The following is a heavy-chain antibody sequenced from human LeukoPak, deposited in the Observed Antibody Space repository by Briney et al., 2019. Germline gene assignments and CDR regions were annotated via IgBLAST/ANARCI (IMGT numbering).Heavy chain of an antibody. CDR3: ARAKITIFGVVIIPPYFDY. V-gene: IGHV4-34*01. D-gene: IGHD3-3*01. Sequence: SETLSLTCAVYGGSFSGYYWSWIRQPLGKGLEWIGEINHSGSTNYNPSLKSRVTISVDTSKNQFSLKLSSVTAADTAVYYCARAKITIFGVVIIPPYFDYWGQGTLVTVSS. CDR2: INHSGST. CDR1: GGSFSGYY. J-gene: IGHJ4*02.